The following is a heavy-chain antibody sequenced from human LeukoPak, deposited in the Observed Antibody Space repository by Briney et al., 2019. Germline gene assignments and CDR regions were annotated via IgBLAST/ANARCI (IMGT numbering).Heavy chain of an antibody. J-gene: IGHJ4*02. CDR1: GYTFTSYG. D-gene: IGHD5-18*01. CDR3: ARDPYSNYFDY. CDR2: INPNSGGT. V-gene: IGHV1-2*02. Sequence: GASVKVSCKASGYTFTSYGISWVRQAPGQGLEWMGWINPNSGGTNYAQKFQGRVTMTRDTSISTAYMELNRLRSDDTAVYYCARDPYSNYFDYWGQGTLVTVSS.